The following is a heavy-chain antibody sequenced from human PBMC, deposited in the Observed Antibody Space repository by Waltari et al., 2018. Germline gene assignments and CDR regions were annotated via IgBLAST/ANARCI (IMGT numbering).Heavy chain of an antibody. D-gene: IGHD3-16*02. Sequence: QVQLHQWGAGLLKPSETLSLTCAVSGGSFRGYYWSWIRQAPGKGLEWIGEINHGGFTNYNPSLKSRVTISGDASNDQFSLNLTSVTAADTAVYYCARDGVITFGGVIIDWGQGTLVTVSS. CDR1: GGSFRGYY. CDR2: INHGGFT. CDR3: ARDGVITFGGVIID. J-gene: IGHJ4*02. V-gene: IGHV4-34*01.